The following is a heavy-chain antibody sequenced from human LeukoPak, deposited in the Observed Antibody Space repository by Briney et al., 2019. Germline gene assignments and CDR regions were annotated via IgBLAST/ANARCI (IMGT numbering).Heavy chain of an antibody. CDR3: AKSRGYYYDSSGYYYGD. D-gene: IGHD3-22*01. V-gene: IGHV3-23*01. CDR2: ISGSGGST. J-gene: IGHJ4*02. CDR1: GFTFSSYA. Sequence: AGSLRLSCAASGFTFSSYAMSWVRQAPGKGLEWVSAISGSGGSTYYADSVKGRFTISRDNSKNTLYLQMNSLRAEDTAVYYCAKSRGYYYDSSGYYYGDWGQGTLVTVSS.